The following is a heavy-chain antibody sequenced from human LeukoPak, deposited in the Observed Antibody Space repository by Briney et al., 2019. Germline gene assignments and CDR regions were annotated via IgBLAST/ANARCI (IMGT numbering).Heavy chain of an antibody. V-gene: IGHV1-18*01. J-gene: IGHJ4*02. D-gene: IGHD2-21*01. CDR1: SYSFNRYG. Sequence: ASVKVSCKASSYSFNRYGISWVRQAPGQGLEWMGWISAYNGNTNYAQKLRGRVTMTTDTSTSTAYMELRSLRSDDTAVYYCARSSSVTIPGYYFDYWGQGTLVTVSS. CDR3: ARSSSVTIPGYYFDY. CDR2: ISAYNGNT.